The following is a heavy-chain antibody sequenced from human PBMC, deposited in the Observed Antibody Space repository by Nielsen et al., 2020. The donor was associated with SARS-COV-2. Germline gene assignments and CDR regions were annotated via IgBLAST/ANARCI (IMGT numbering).Heavy chain of an antibody. Sequence: ASVKVSCKASGYTFTSYGISWVRQAPGQGLEWMGWISAYNGNTNYAQKLQGRVTITRDTSASTAYMELSSLRSEDTAVYYCARVGYCSGGSCPLDYWGQGTLVTVSS. CDR2: ISAYNGNT. J-gene: IGHJ4*02. D-gene: IGHD2-15*01. V-gene: IGHV1-18*01. CDR1: GYTFTSYG. CDR3: ARVGYCSGGSCPLDY.